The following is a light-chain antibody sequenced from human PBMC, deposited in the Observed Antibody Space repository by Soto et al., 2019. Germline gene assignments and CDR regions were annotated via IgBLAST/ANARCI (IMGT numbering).Light chain of an antibody. V-gene: IGKV1-9*01. CDR2: AAS. CDR1: QGISSY. Sequence: DIQLTQSPSFLSASVGDRITITCRASQGISSYLAWYQQKPGKAPKLLIYAASTLQSGVPSRFSGSGSGTEFTLTIGSLQPEDFATYYCQQLKSYPRTFGQGTKVEIK. J-gene: IGKJ1*01. CDR3: QQLKSYPRT.